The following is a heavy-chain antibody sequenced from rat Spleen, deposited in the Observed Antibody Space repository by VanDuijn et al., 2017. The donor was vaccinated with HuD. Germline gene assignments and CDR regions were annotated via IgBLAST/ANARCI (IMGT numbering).Heavy chain of an antibody. CDR1: GFSLISYA. Sequence: QVQLKESGPGLVQPSQTLSLTCTVSGFSLISYAVNWVRQPPCKGLEWMGGIWGDGSTNYNSALKSRLTISRDTSKSQVFLKMNSLQTEDTAIYFCTRTYGGYTSNWFPYWGQGTLVTVSS. J-gene: IGHJ3*01. CDR3: TRTYGGYTSNWFPY. D-gene: IGHD1-11*01. V-gene: IGHV2-13*01. CDR2: IWGDGST.